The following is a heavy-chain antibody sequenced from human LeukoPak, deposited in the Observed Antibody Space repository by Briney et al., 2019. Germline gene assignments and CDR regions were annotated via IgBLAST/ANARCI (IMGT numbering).Heavy chain of an antibody. CDR3: AIEDSSGIYYNLIY. CDR2: INPNTGGT. D-gene: IGHD3-10*01. Sequence: ASVKVSCTASGYTFTGYYMHWVRQAPGQGLEWMGWINPNTGGTNYAQNFQGRVTMTRDTSISTAYMELSRLRSDDTAVYYCAIEDSSGIYYNLIYWGQGTLVTVSS. CDR1: GYTFTGYY. V-gene: IGHV1-2*02. J-gene: IGHJ4*02.